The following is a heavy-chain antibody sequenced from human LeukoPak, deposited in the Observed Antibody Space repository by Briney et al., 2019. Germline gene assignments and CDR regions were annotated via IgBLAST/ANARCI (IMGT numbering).Heavy chain of an antibody. D-gene: IGHD3-22*01. CDR1: GYTLTELS. Sequence: ASVKVSCKVSGYTLTELSMRWVRQAPGKGLEWMGGFDPEDGETIYAQKFQGRVTMTEDTSTDTAYMELSSLRSEDTAVYYCATGAYYDSSGYSAQFDPWGQGTLVTVSS. V-gene: IGHV1-24*01. J-gene: IGHJ5*02. CDR3: ATGAYYDSSGYSAQFDP. CDR2: FDPEDGET.